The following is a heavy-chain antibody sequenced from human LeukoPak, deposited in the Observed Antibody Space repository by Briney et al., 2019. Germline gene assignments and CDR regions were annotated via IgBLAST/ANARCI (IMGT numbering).Heavy chain of an antibody. CDR2: ISAYNGNT. Sequence: ASVKVSCKAAGYTFTSYGISWVRQAPGQGLEWMGWISAYNGNTNYAQKLQGRVTMTTDTSTSTAYMELRSLRSDDTAVYYCARGLVPAAIPGAFDIWGQGTMVTVSS. D-gene: IGHD2-2*02. CDR3: ARGLVPAAIPGAFDI. J-gene: IGHJ3*02. V-gene: IGHV1-18*01. CDR1: GYTFTSYG.